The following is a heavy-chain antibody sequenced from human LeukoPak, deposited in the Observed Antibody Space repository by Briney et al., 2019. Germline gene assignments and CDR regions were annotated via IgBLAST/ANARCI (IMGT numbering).Heavy chain of an antibody. CDR3: ARDYYYDSSGYSPDY. D-gene: IGHD3-22*01. V-gene: IGHV3-30*01. J-gene: IGHJ4*02. CDR1: GFTFSSYA. CDR2: ISYDGSNK. Sequence: GRSLRLSCAASGFTFSSYAMHWVRQAPGKGPERVAVISYDGSNKYYADSVEGRFTISRDNSKNTLYLQMNSLRAEDTAVYYCARDYYYDSSGYSPDYWGQGTLVTVSS.